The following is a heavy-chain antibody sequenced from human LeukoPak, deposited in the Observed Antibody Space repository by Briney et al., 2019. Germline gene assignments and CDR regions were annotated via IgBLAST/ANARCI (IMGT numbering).Heavy chain of an antibody. CDR2: IYYSGST. D-gene: IGHD2-15*01. CDR3: ARPNCSGGSCYVDY. Sequence: SETLSLTCTVSGGSISSSRDCWGWLRQPPGKGLEWIGSIYYSGSTYYNPSLKSRVTIYVHTSKNQFSLKVRSVTAADTAVYYCARPNCSGGSCYVDYWGQETLVTVSS. J-gene: IGHJ4*02. V-gene: IGHV4-39*01. CDR1: GGSISSSRDC.